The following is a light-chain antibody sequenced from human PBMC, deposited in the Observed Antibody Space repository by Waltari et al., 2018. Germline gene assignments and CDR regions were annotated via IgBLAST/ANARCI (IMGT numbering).Light chain of an antibody. CDR2: DVT. CDR3: ASYTNTNTII. CDR1: INDIGYYNF. Sequence: GQSITISCTGTINDIGYYNFVSWYQQHPGKAPRLIIFDVTRWPSGVSHRFSGSKSGSAASLTICGLQAEDDADYYCASYTNTNTIIFGEGTKVAVL. J-gene: IGLJ2*01. V-gene: IGLV2-14*03.